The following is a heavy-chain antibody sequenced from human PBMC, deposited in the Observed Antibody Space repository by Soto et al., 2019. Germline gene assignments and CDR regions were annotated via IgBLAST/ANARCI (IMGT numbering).Heavy chain of an antibody. J-gene: IGHJ6*03. CDR3: ARGRYFDWLSHYYYYMDV. CDR1: GGSISSYY. CDR2: IYYSGST. Sequence: SETLSLTCTVSGGSISSYYWSWIRQPPGKGLEWIGYIYYSGSTNYNPSLKSRVTISVDTSKNQFSLKLSSVTAADTAVYYCARGRYFDWLSHYYYYMDVPGKGTTVTVSS. V-gene: IGHV4-59*01. D-gene: IGHD3-9*01.